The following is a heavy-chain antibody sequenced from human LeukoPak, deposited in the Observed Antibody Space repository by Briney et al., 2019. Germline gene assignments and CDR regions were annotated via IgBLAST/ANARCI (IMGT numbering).Heavy chain of an antibody. V-gene: IGHV4-59*01. D-gene: IGHD4-17*01. CDR3: ARGLHYGDYGN. CDR1: GGSISSYY. Sequence: PSETLSLTCTVSGGSISSYYWSWIRQPPGKGLEWIGYIYYSGSTNYNPSLKSRVTISVDTSKNQFSLKLSSVTAADTAVYYCARGLHYGDYGNWGQGTLVTVSS. CDR2: IYYSGST. J-gene: IGHJ4*02.